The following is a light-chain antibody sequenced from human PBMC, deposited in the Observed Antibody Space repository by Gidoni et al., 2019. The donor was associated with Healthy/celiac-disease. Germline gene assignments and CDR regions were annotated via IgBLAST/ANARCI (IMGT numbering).Light chain of an antibody. CDR2: GAS. Sequence: ELVLTPSPGTLSLSPAERATLSCRASQSVSSSYLAWYQQKPGQAPRLLIYGASSRATGIPDRFSGSGSGTDFTLTISRLEPEDFAVYYCQQYGRSSMGTFGQGTKVEIK. V-gene: IGKV3-20*01. CDR1: QSVSSSY. CDR3: QQYGRSSMGT. J-gene: IGKJ1*01.